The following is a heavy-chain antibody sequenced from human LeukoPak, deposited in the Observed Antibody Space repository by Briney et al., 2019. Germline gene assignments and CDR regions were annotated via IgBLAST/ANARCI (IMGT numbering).Heavy chain of an antibody. CDR2: ISSSSSYI. CDR1: GFTFSDYV. J-gene: IGHJ4*02. CDR3: AGLWFGDRPPFDY. Sequence: PGGSLRLSCAASGFTFSDYVMNWVRQAPGKGLEWVSSISSSSSYIYYADSLKGRFTISRDNAKNSLYLQMNSLRAEDTAVHYCAGLWFGDRPPFDYWGQGTLVTVSS. V-gene: IGHV3-21*01. D-gene: IGHD3-10*01.